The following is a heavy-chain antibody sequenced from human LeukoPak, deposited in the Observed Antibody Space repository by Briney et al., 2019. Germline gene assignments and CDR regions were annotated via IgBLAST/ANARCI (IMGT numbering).Heavy chain of an antibody. Sequence: SVKVSCKASGGTFSSYAISWVRQAPGQGLEWMGGIIPIFGTANYAQKFQGRVTITADESTSTAYMELSSLRSEDTAVYYCAREGGSPSPDAFDIWGHGTMVTVSS. V-gene: IGHV1-69*01. D-gene: IGHD1-26*01. J-gene: IGHJ3*02. CDR1: GGTFSSYA. CDR2: IIPIFGTA. CDR3: AREGGSPSPDAFDI.